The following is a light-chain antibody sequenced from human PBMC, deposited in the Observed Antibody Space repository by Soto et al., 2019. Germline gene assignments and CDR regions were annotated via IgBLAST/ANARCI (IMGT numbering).Light chain of an antibody. V-gene: IGKV1-5*01. J-gene: IGKJ1*01. Sequence: DIQMTQSPSTLSASVGDRVTITCRASQSISSWLAWYQQKPGKAPKLLIYDASSLESGVPSRFSGSRSGTEFSLTISSLQPDDFATYYCQQYNSYSETFGKGTKVEIK. CDR3: QQYNSYSET. CDR1: QSISSW. CDR2: DAS.